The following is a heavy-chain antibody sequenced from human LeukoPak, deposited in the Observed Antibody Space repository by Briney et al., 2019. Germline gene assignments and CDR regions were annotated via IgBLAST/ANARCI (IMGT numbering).Heavy chain of an antibody. Sequence: PGGSLRLSCAASGFTFSSYGMHWVRQAPGKGLEWVAFIRYDGSNKYYADSVKGRFTISRDNSKNTLYLQMNSLRAEDTAVHYCAKGPEDVYCSSTSCYRNWFDPWGQGTLVTVSS. V-gene: IGHV3-30*02. CDR3: AKGPEDVYCSSTSCYRNWFDP. CDR2: IRYDGSNK. D-gene: IGHD2-2*01. J-gene: IGHJ5*02. CDR1: GFTFSSYG.